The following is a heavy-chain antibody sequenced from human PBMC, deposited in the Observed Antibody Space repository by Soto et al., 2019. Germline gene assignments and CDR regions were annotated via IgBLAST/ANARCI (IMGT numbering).Heavy chain of an antibody. D-gene: IGHD3-22*01. CDR1: GGTFSSYA. V-gene: IGHV1-69*01. CDR3: ARAPLSDSSGYVDYYYGMDV. Sequence: QVQLVQSGAEVKKPGSSVKVPCKASGGTFSSYAISWVRQAPGQGLEWMGGIIPIFGTANYAQKFQGRVTITADESTSTASMGLSSLRSEDTAVYYCARAPLSDSSGYVDYYYGMDVWGQGTTVTVSS. J-gene: IGHJ6*02. CDR2: IIPIFGTA.